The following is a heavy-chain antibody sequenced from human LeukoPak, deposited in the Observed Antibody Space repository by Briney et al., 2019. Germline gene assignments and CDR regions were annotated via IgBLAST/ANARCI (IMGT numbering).Heavy chain of an antibody. V-gene: IGHV4-59*01. Sequence: PSETLSLTCTVSGGSISIYYWSWIRQPPGKRLEWIGYIYYSGSTNYNPSLKSRVTISVDTSKNQFSLKLSSVTAADTAVYYCARDNALDYGSGRDAFDIWGQGTMVTVSS. CDR3: ARDNALDYGSGRDAFDI. D-gene: IGHD3-10*01. CDR2: IYYSGST. J-gene: IGHJ3*02. CDR1: GGSISIYY.